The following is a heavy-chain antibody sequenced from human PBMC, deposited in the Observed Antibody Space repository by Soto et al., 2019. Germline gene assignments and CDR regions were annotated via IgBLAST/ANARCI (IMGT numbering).Heavy chain of an antibody. CDR1: GFTFSSYA. CDR2: ISYDGSNK. D-gene: IGHD3-16*01. CDR3: ARELVRLFNY. V-gene: IGHV3-30-3*01. J-gene: IGHJ4*02. Sequence: GGSLRLSCAASGFTFSSYAMHWVRQAPGKGLEWVAVISYDGSNKYYADSVKGRFTISRDNSKNTLYLQMNSLRAEDTAVYYWARELVRLFNYWGKGTLVTAS.